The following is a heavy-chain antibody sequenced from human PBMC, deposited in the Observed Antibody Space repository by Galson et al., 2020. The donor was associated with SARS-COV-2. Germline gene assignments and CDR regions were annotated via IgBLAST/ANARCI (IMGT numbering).Heavy chain of an antibody. CDR3: ARGGIVSY. D-gene: IGHD2-21*01. V-gene: IGHV3-13*01. CDR2: ITPADDT. Sequence: GSLRLSCAAPGYIFSSYDMHWARQVTGKGLEWVSAITPADDTYYAGSVEGRFSISREDAKNSLYREMNGMRAGDTEVYYCARGGIVSYWGQGTPVTVSS. CDR1: GYIFSSYD. J-gene: IGHJ4*02.